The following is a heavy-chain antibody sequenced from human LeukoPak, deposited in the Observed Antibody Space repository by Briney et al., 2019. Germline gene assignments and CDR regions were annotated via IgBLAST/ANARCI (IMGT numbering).Heavy chain of an antibody. J-gene: IGHJ4*02. V-gene: IGHV3-49*03. CDR2: IRSKAYGGTT. CDR1: GFTFGDYA. Sequence: GGSLRLSCTASGFTFGDYAMSWFRPAPGKGLEWVGSIRSKAYGGTTEYAASVKGRFTISRDDSKSIAYLQMNSLKTEDTAVYYCTRDIGIVGAPGDYWGQGTLVTVSS. CDR3: TRDIGIVGAPGDY. D-gene: IGHD1-26*01.